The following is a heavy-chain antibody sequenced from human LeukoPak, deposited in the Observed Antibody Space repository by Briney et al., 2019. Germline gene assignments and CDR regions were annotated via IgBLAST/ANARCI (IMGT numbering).Heavy chain of an antibody. Sequence: PGGSLRLSCAASGFTFSSYAMSWVRQAPGKGLEWISAISGSGGSTYYADSVKGRFTISRDNSKNTLYLQMNSLRAEDTAVYYCAKSPFRITMIVQPGYYYYYGMDVWGQGTTVTVSS. V-gene: IGHV3-23*01. CDR1: GFTFSSYA. D-gene: IGHD3-22*01. CDR2: ISGSGGST. CDR3: AKSPFRITMIVQPGYYYYYGMDV. J-gene: IGHJ6*02.